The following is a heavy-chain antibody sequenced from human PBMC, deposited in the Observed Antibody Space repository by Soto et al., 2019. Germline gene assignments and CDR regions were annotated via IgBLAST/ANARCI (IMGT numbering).Heavy chain of an antibody. CDR2: IIPIFGTA. J-gene: IGHJ6*02. CDR1: CGTFPKYA. D-gene: IGHD3-10*01. V-gene: IGHV1-69*13. CDR3: ARVGLPSWGMDV. Sequence: GASGKVSSEASCGTFPKYAISWGRPAPGQGLEWMGGIIPIFGTANYAQKFQGRVTITADESTSTAYMELSSLRSEDTAVYYCARVGLPSWGMDVWGQGTTVTVSS.